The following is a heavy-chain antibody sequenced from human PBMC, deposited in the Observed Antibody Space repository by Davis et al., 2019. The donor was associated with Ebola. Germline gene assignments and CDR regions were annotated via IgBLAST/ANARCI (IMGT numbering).Heavy chain of an antibody. Sequence: SETLSLTCTVPGGSISSYYWSWIRQPPGKGLEWIGYIYYSGSTNYNPSLKSRVTISVDTSKNQFSLHLNSVTPEDTAVYYCARHQNVWYYFDYWGQGTLVTVSS. D-gene: IGHD2-8*02. J-gene: IGHJ4*02. CDR1: GGSISSYY. CDR3: ARHQNVWYYFDY. CDR2: IYYSGST. V-gene: IGHV4-59*08.